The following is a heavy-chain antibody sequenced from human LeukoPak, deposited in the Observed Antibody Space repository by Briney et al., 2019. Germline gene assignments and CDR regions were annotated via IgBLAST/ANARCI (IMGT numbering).Heavy chain of an antibody. CDR3: ARDPPAVSINTYA. J-gene: IGHJ4*02. Sequence: GGSLRLSCAASGFTLGNNYMNWVRQAPGKGLEGVSLIFSHGETSYADSVKGRFTISRDNSKNTLYLQMNGLRVEDTAVYYCARDPPAVSINTYAWGQGTLVTVSS. CDR2: IFSHGET. CDR1: GFTLGNNY. V-gene: IGHV3-66*01. D-gene: IGHD2-8*01.